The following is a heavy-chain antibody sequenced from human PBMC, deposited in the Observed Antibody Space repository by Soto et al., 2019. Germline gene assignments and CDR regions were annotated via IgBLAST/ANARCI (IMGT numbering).Heavy chain of an antibody. D-gene: IGHD3-10*01. CDR3: ATGDNYYGSVF. J-gene: IGHJ4*02. CDR2: VWYDGTTK. CDR1: GSTFSNYG. Sequence: QVQLVESGGGVVQPGTSLRLSCAASGSTFSNYGMHWVRQAPGKGLEWVAVVWYDGTTKFYPDSVKGRFTISRDNSNNTLYLQMNSLRVDDTAVYYCATGDNYYGSVFWGQGTLVTVSS. V-gene: IGHV3-33*01.